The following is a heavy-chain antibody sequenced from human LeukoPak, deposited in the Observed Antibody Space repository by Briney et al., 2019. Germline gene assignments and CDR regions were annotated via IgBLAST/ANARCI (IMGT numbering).Heavy chain of an antibody. V-gene: IGHV4-59*01. D-gene: IGHD2-2*01. CDR3: ARVVPAAMASDY. J-gene: IGHJ4*02. CDR1: GGSISSYY. CDR2: IYYSGST. Sequence: NPSETLSLTCTVSGGSISSYYWSWIRQPPGKGLERIGNIYYSGSTNYNPSLKSRVTISVDTSKNQFSLKLSSVTAADTAVYYCARVVPAAMASDYWGQGTLVTVSS.